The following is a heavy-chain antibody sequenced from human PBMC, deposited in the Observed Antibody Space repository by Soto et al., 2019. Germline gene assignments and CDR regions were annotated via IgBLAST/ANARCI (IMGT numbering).Heavy chain of an antibody. J-gene: IGHJ6*02. CDR3: ARPEYSSSGYYYYGMAV. V-gene: IGHV5-10-1*01. CDR1: GYSFTSYW. Sequence: GESLKISCKGSGYSFTSYWISWVRQMPGKGLEWMGRIDPSDSYTNYSPSFQGHVTISADKSISTAYLQWSSLKASDTAMYYCARPEYSSSGYYYYGMAVWGQGTTVTVSS. CDR2: IDPSDSYT. D-gene: IGHD6-6*01.